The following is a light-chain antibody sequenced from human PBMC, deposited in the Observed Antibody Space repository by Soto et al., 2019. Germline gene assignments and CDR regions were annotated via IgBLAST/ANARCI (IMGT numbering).Light chain of an antibody. CDR3: QHYNNWPSFT. CDR2: GAS. CDR1: QSVSNN. Sequence: EIVMTQSPPTLSASPGERATLSCGASQSVSNNLAWYQHQPGQAPRLLIYGASTRASGIPARFSGSWSGTEFTLTISSLQSEDFAVYYCQHYNNWPSFTFGPGTRVDI. J-gene: IGKJ3*01. V-gene: IGKV3-15*01.